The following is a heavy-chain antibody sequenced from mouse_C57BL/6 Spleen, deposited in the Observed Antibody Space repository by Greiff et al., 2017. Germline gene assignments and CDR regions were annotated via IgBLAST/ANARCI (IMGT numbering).Heavy chain of an antibody. D-gene: IGHD4-1*01. CDR1: GFTFSSYA. Sequence: EVHLVESGGGLVKPGGSLKLSCAASGFTFSSYAMSWVRQTPEKRLEWVATISDGGSYTYYPDNVKGRFTISRDNAKNNLYLQMSHLKSEDTAMYYCARGGWDGDYWGQGTTLTVSS. J-gene: IGHJ2*01. V-gene: IGHV5-4*01. CDR3: ARGGWDGDY. CDR2: ISDGGSYT.